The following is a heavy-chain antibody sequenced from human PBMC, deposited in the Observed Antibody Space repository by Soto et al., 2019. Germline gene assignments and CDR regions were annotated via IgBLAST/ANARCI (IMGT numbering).Heavy chain of an antibody. CDR3: ARVLGCSSTSCYQDAFDI. V-gene: IGHV3-21*01. J-gene: IGHJ3*02. CDR1: GFTFSSYS. Sequence: EVQLVESGGGLVKPGGSLRLSCAASGFTFSSYSMNWVRQAPGKGLEWVSSISSSSSYIYYADSVKGRFTISRDNAKNSLYLQMNSLRAEDTAVYYCARVLGCSSTSCYQDAFDIWGQGTMVTVSS. D-gene: IGHD2-2*01. CDR2: ISSSSSYI.